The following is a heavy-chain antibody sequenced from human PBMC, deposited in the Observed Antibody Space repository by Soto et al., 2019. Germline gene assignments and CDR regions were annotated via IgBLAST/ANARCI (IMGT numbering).Heavy chain of an antibody. V-gene: IGHV3-33*06. CDR1: GFTFSSYG. CDR3: AKDRRAGGNSAFYFDF. CDR2: IWYDGSNK. D-gene: IGHD3-16*01. Sequence: GGSLRLSCAASGFTFSSYGMHWVRQAPGKGLEWVAVIWYDGSNKYYADSVKGRFTISRDNSHNTLYLQVHSLTAEDTAVYYCAKDRRAGGNSAFYFDFWGQGAQVTVSS. J-gene: IGHJ4*02.